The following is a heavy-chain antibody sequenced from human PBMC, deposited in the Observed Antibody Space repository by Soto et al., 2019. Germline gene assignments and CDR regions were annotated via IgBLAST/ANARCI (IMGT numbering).Heavy chain of an antibody. Sequence: EVQLVESGGGLVQPGGSLRLSGTASGFTFSDSWMTWVRQAPGKGLEWVARIKPDESEKKYADAVKGRFSISRDNAKNSMYLQMDSLRGEDTAVYYCVRGGSNYASWGQGTLVTVSS. CDR1: GFTFSDSW. D-gene: IGHD4-4*01. CDR2: IKPDESEK. V-gene: IGHV3-7*01. J-gene: IGHJ5*02. CDR3: VRGGSNYAS.